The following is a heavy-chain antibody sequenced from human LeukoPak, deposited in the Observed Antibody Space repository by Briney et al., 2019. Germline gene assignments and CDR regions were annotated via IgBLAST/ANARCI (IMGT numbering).Heavy chain of an antibody. V-gene: IGHV3-23*01. J-gene: IGHJ3*02. D-gene: IGHD2-8*01. CDR3: AKDSYSHNGIFDALDI. CDR2: ISGSGGST. CDR1: GFTFSSYA. Sequence: GGSLRLSCAASGFTFSSYAMSWVRQAPGKGLEWVSAISGSGGSTYHADSVKGRFTISRDNSKNTLYLQMNSLRAEDTAVYYCAKDSYSHNGIFDALDIWGQGTMVTVSS.